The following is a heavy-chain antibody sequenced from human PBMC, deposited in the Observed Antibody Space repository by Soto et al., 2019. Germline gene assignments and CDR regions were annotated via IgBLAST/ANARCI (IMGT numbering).Heavy chain of an antibody. CDR1: GFTFSSYW. Sequence: GGSLRLSCAASGFTFSSYWMHWVRQAPGKGLVWVSRIKTDVSSTNYADSVKGRFTISRDNAKNMLYLQMNSLRPEDTAVYYCTREKFDPWGQGTLVTVSS. CDR3: TREKFDP. CDR2: IKTDVSST. J-gene: IGHJ5*02. V-gene: IGHV3-74*01.